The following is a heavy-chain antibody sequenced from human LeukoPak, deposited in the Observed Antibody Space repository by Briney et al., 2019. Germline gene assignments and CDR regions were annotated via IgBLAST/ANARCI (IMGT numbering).Heavy chain of an antibody. CDR2: ISGSGGST. D-gene: IGHD1-26*01. J-gene: IGHJ4*02. CDR3: AGRSYHFDY. CDR1: GFTFSSYA. V-gene: IGHV3-23*01. Sequence: PGGSLRLSCATSGFTFSSYAMSWVRQAPGKGLEWVSAISGSGGSTCYADSVKGRFTISRDNSKNTLYLQMNSLRAEDTAVYYCAGRSYHFDYWGQGTLVTVSS.